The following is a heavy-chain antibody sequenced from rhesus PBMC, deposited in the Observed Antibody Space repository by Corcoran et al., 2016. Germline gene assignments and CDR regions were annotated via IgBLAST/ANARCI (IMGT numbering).Heavy chain of an antibody. Sequence: QVQLQESGPGVVKPSETLSLTCAVSGGSISDSYRWSWIRQPPGKGLEWIGYIYGNSTSTNYNPSLKSRGTISKDTSRNQFSLKLSSVTAADTAVYYWARRGTGGGLEQRLYFDYWGQGVLVTVSS. CDR3: ARRGTGGGLEQRLYFDY. V-gene: IGHV4S10*01. CDR1: GGSISDSYR. CDR2: IYGNSTST. J-gene: IGHJ4*01. D-gene: IGHD3-34*01.